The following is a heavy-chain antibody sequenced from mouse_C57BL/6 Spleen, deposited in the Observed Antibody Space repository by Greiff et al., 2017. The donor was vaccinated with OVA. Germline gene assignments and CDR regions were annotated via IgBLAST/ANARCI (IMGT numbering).Heavy chain of an antibody. CDR3: VRAYDDGGDAMDY. CDR2: IDPANGNT. V-gene: IGHV14-3*01. CDR1: GFNIKNTY. J-gene: IGHJ4*01. D-gene: IGHD2-4*01. Sequence: EVQLQQSVAELVRPGASVKLSCTASGFNIKNTYMHWVKQRPEQGLEWIGRIDPANGNTKYAPKFQGKATITADTSSNTAYLQLSSLTSEDTAIYFCVRAYDDGGDAMDYWGQGTSVTVSS.